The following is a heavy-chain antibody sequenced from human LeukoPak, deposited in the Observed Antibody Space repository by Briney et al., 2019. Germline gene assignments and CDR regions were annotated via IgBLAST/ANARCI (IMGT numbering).Heavy chain of an antibody. D-gene: IGHD5-12*01. CDR1: GFTFDDYA. Sequence: QSGGSLRLSCAASGFTFDDYAMHWVRQAPGKGLDWVCLMSWDGGSTYYADSVKGRFTISRDNSKNSLYLQMNSLRAEDTALYYCAKDSGSRYDPPGGYMDVWGKGTTVTVSS. V-gene: IGHV3-43D*04. CDR2: MSWDGGST. CDR3: AKDSGSRYDPPGGYMDV. J-gene: IGHJ6*03.